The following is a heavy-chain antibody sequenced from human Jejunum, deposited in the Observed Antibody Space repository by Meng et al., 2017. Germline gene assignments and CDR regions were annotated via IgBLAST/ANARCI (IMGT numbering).Heavy chain of an antibody. J-gene: IGHJ4*02. D-gene: IGHD7-27*01. Sequence: QAHLQWSGPGLVRPSETLSLICAVACGSVSSSGYQWGWIRQPPGKGLEWIGYASTNYNPSLKSRVTISVDTSKNQFSLKLTSVTAADTAVYYCARDHWGSLDYWGQGVLVTVSS. CDR2: AST. CDR3: ARDHWGSLDY. V-gene: IGHV4-61*08. CDR1: CGSVSSSGYQ.